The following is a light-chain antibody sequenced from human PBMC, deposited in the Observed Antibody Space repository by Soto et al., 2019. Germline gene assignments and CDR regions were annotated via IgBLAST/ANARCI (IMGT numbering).Light chain of an antibody. Sequence: EIVLTQSPAILSLSPGERATLSCRASQSVSSYLAWYQQKPGQAPRLLIYDASNRATGIPARFSGSGSGTDFTLTISSLEPEDFAIYYCQQRSNWPPVTFGGGTKVEIK. CDR1: QSVSSY. CDR3: QQRSNWPPVT. V-gene: IGKV3-11*01. J-gene: IGKJ4*01. CDR2: DAS.